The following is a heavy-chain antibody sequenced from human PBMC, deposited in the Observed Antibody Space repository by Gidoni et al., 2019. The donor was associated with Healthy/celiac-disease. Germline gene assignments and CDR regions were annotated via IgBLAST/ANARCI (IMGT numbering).Heavy chain of an antibody. V-gene: IGHV3-33*01. CDR2: IWYDGSNK. CDR1: GFTFSRYG. J-gene: IGHJ6*02. D-gene: IGHD6-25*01. Sequence: QVQLFESGGGVVQPGSSLRLSCAASGFTFSRYGMHWVRQAPGKGLEWVAVIWYDGSNKYYADSVKGRFTISRDNSKNTLYLQMNSLRAEDTAVYYCARGIAAGYYYYGMDVWGQGTTVTVSS. CDR3: ARGIAAGYYYYGMDV.